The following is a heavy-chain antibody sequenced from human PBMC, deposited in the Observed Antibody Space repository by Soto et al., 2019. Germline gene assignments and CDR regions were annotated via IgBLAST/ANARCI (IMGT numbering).Heavy chain of an antibody. D-gene: IGHD6-6*01. CDR2: ISYDGSNK. CDR3: EKDEVRSISRGSSDY. J-gene: IGHJ4*02. V-gene: IGHV3-30*18. CDR1: GFTFSSYG. Sequence: GGALRLSCAASGFTFSSYGMHWVRQAPGKGLEWVAVISYDGSNKYYADSVKGRFTISRDNSKNTLYLQMNRLRAEDTAVYYCEKDEVRSISRGSSDYWGQGTLLTVSP.